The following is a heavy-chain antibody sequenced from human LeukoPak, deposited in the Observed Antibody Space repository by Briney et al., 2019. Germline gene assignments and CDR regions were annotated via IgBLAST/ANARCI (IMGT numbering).Heavy chain of an antibody. CDR2: ISAYNGNT. V-gene: IGHV1-18*01. CDR1: GYTFTSYG. Sequence: GASVKVSCKASGYTFTSYGISWVRQAPGQGLEWMGWISAYNGNTNYAQKLQGRVTMTTDTSTSTAYMELRSLRSDDTAVYYCARGARLYDFWSGYRLTPYPGKFDYWGQGTLVTVSS. CDR3: ARGARLYDFWSGYRLTPYPGKFDY. D-gene: IGHD3-3*01. J-gene: IGHJ4*02.